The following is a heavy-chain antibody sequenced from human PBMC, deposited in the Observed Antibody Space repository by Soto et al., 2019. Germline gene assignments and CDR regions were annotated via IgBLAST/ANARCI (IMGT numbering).Heavy chain of an antibody. V-gene: IGHV1-18*04. Sequence: QVELVQPGGDVKKPGASVKVSCKASGYTFTKYGISWVRQAPGQGLEWMGWINPDNDNTIYAHNFQVRVALITDTSTSTVYMELSSLRSDDTGIYYCARTSSYGRLGASWRQGTLVTVAS. CDR2: INPDNDNT. CDR3: ARTSSYGRLGAS. CDR1: GYTFTKYG. D-gene: IGHD3-16*01. J-gene: IGHJ4*02.